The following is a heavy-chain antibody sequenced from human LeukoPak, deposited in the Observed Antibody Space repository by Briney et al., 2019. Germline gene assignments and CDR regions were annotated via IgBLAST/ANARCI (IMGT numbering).Heavy chain of an antibody. CDR1: GGSISSGGYS. CDR3: ARGVSGGVFDY. CDR2: IYHSGST. D-gene: IGHD3-3*01. Sequence: SETLSLTCAVSGGSISSGGYSWSWVRQPPGKGLEWIGYIYHSGSTHYNPSLKSRVTISVDRSKNQFSLKLSSVTAADTAVYYCARGVSGGVFDYWGQGTLVTVSS. J-gene: IGHJ4*02. V-gene: IGHV4-30-2*01.